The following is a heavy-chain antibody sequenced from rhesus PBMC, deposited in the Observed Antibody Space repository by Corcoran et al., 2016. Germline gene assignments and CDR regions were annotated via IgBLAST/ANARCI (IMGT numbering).Heavy chain of an antibody. CDR3: ARVGTVNGDY. V-gene: IGHV4S5*01. Sequence: QVQLEESGPGLVKPSETLSLTCAVPGGSLSGYYSNWIRHPPGKGLEWIGYIGGTRGSTDYNPSLKSRVTISTDTSKNQLSLRLTSVTAADTAVYYCARVGTVNGDYWGQGVLVTVSS. J-gene: IGHJ4*01. D-gene: IGHD5-24*01. CDR2: IGGTRGST. CDR1: GGSLSGYY.